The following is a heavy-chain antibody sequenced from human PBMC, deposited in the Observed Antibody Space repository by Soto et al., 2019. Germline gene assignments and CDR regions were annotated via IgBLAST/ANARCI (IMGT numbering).Heavy chain of an antibody. D-gene: IGHD3-22*01. J-gene: IGHJ6*02. CDR3: ARDRTPYYYDSRGYPRHGMDV. V-gene: IGHV3-30-3*01. Sequence: PGGSLRLSCAASGFTFSSYAMHWVRQAPGKGLEWVAVISYDGSNKNYADSVKGRFTISRDNSKNTLYLQMNSLRVEDTAVYYCARDRTPYYYDSRGYPRHGMDVWGQGTTVTVSS. CDR2: ISYDGSNK. CDR1: GFTFSSYA.